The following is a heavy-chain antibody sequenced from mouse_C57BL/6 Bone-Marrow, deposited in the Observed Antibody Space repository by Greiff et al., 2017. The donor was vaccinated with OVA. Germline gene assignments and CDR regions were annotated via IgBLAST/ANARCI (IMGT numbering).Heavy chain of an antibody. CDR2: IYPRDGST. J-gene: IGHJ2*01. CDR3: ARVGGGGYYDY. V-gene: IGHV1-78*01. CDR1: GYTFTDHS. Sequence: VQLQQSDAELVKPGASVKISCKVSGYTFTDHSIHWMKQRPGQGLEWIGYIYPRDGSTKYNEKFKGKATLTADKSSSTAYMQLNSLTSEDSAVYVCARVGGGGYYDYGGQGTTLTVSS. D-gene: IGHD2-3*01.